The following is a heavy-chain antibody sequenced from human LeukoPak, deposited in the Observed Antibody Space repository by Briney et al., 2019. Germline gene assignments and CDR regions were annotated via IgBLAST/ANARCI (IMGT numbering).Heavy chain of an antibody. J-gene: IGHJ3*02. V-gene: IGHV1-46*01. Sequence: ASVKVSCKASGYTFTSYYMHWVRQAPGQGLEGMGIINPSGGSTSYAQKFQGRVTITRDTSTSTVYMELSSLRSEDTAVYYCARQSYSGYDDDAFDIWGQGTMVTVSS. CDR1: GYTFTSYY. CDR2: INPSGGST. D-gene: IGHD5-12*01. CDR3: ARQSYSGYDDDAFDI.